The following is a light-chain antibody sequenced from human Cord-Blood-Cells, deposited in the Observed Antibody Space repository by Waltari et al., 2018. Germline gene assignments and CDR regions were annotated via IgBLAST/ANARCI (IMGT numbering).Light chain of an antibody. V-gene: IGLV2-11*01. CDR3: CSYAGSYVYV. J-gene: IGLJ1*01. CDR2: DVS. CDR1: SSDVGGYNY. Sequence: QSALTQPRSVSGSPGQSVTISCTGTSSDVGGYNYVSWYQQHPGKAPKLMIYDVSKRPSGFPVRFSGSKAGNTASLTISGLQAEDEADYYCCSYAGSYVYVFGTGTKVTVL.